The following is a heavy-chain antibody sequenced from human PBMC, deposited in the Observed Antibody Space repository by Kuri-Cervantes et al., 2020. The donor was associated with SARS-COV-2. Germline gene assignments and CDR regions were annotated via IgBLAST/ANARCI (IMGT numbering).Heavy chain of an antibody. D-gene: IGHD4-23*01. CDR1: GGSISSSSYY. CDR3: ARDWWYGGNSLYYGMDV. CDR2: IYYSGST. J-gene: IGHJ6*02. V-gene: IGHV4-39*02. Sequence: SETLSLTCTVSGGSISSSSYYWGWIRQPPGKGLEWIGSIYYSGSTYYNPSLKSRVTISVDTSKNQFSLKLSSVTAADTAVYYCARDWWYGGNSLYYGMDVWGQGTTVTVSS.